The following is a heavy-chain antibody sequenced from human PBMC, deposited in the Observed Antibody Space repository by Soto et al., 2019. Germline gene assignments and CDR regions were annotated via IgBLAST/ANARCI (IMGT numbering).Heavy chain of an antibody. Sequence: QVQLVESGGGVVQPGRSLRLSCAASGFMFNSYGMHWVRQAPGKGLEWVAVIWYDGSNQHHADSVKGRFTISRDNSNNTLYLQMDSLRVEDTAVYYCARDRPPFDPWGQGTLVTVSS. V-gene: IGHV3-33*01. CDR1: GFMFNSYG. CDR3: ARDRPPFDP. CDR2: IWYDGSNQ. J-gene: IGHJ5*02.